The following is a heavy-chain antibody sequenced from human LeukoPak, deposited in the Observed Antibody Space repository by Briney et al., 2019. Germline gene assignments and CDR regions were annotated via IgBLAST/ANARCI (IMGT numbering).Heavy chain of an antibody. Sequence: GGSLRLSCAASGFTFDDYAMPWVRQAPGKGLEWVSGISWNSGSTGYADSVKGRFTISRDNAKNSLYLQMNSLRAEDTALYYCAKAVMGTGYYGAFDIWGQGTMVTVSS. J-gene: IGHJ3*02. CDR2: ISWNSGST. V-gene: IGHV3-9*01. CDR3: AKAVMGTGYYGAFDI. CDR1: GFTFDDYA. D-gene: IGHD3/OR15-3a*01.